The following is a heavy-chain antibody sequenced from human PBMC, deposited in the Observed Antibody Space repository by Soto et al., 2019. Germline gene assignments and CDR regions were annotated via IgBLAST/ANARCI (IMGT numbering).Heavy chain of an antibody. D-gene: IGHD3-3*01. CDR2: IKQDGSEK. CDR3: ARHAHYDFWSGYYRPSWYYGMDV. Sequence: LGLSCAASGFTCSSYWMSWVRRSACRVLDWVANIKQDGSEKYYVDSVKGRFTISRDNAKNSLYLQMNSLRAEDTAVYYCARHAHYDFWSGYYRPSWYYGMDVWGQGTTVTVSS. V-gene: IGHV3-7*03. J-gene: IGHJ6*02. CDR1: GFTCSSYW.